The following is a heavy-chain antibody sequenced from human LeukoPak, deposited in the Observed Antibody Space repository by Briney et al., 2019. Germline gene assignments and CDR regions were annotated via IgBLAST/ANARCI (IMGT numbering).Heavy chain of an antibody. CDR1: GFTFRTYA. D-gene: IGHD3-10*01. V-gene: IGHV3-23*01. J-gene: IGHJ4*02. Sequence: GGSLRPSCAASGFTFRTYAMSWVRQAPGKGLEWVSTIRGSGSATCYADFVKGRFTISRDNSKNMLFLQMNRLRAEDTAVYYCAKAYDFYGSGTPFDYWGQGTLVTVSS. CDR2: IRGSGSAT. CDR3: AKAYDFYGSGTPFDY.